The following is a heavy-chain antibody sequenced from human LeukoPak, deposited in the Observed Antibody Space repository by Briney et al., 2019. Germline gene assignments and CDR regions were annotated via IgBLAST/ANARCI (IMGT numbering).Heavy chain of an antibody. CDR1: GFTFSSYS. Sequence: GGSLRLSCAASGFTFSSYSMNWVRQAPGKGLEWVSSISSSSSYIYYADSVKGRFTISRDNAKNSLYLQMNSLRAEDTAVYYCARVRDYDFWSGPYYMDVWGKGTTVTVSS. J-gene: IGHJ6*03. D-gene: IGHD3-3*01. CDR3: ARVRDYDFWSGPYYMDV. V-gene: IGHV3-21*01. CDR2: ISSSSSYI.